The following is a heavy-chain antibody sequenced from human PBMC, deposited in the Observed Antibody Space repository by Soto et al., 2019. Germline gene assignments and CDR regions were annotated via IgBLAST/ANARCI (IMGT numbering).Heavy chain of an antibody. D-gene: IGHD3-9*01. CDR3: ASHLVMTGTRGFDH. V-gene: IGHV4-4*02. J-gene: IGHJ4*02. Sequence: QVQLQESGPGLVTPSGTLSLTCAVSSGSIFSSNWWSWVRQPPGKGLEWIGEIRNNGGAANYNPALRSRVSRSVXXSXXXXXXXXXXXXXXXXXXXXCASHLVMTGTRGFDHWGLGTLVTVSS. CDR2: IRNNGGAA. CDR1: SGSIFSSNW.